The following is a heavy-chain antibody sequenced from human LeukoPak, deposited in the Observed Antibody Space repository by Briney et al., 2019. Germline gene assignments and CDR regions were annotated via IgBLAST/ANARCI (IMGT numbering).Heavy chain of an antibody. CDR2: IYYSGST. CDR3: ARHSLGYCSSTSCRLDAFDI. D-gene: IGHD2-2*01. Sequence: SETLSLTCTVSGGSISSSSYYWGWIRQPPGKGLEWIGSIYYSGSTYYNPSLKSRVTISVDTSKNQFSLKLSSVTAADTAVYYCARHSLGYCSSTSCRLDAFDIWGQGTMVTVSS. CDR1: GGSISSSSYY. V-gene: IGHV4-39*01. J-gene: IGHJ3*02.